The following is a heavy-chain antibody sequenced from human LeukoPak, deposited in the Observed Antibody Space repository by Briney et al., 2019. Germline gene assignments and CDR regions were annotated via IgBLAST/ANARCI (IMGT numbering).Heavy chain of an antibody. CDR1: GGSFSGYY. Sequence: SESLSLTCAVYGGSFSGYYWSWIRQPPGKGLEWIGDINHSGSTNYNPSLKSRVTISVGTSKNQLSLKLSSVTAADTAVYYCARGARDIVVVQAAFNGRRRDYFGYWGQGTLVNVSS. CDR2: INHSGST. CDR3: ARGARDIVVVQAAFNGRRRDYFGY. J-gene: IGHJ4*01. V-gene: IGHV4-34*01. D-gene: IGHD2-2*01.